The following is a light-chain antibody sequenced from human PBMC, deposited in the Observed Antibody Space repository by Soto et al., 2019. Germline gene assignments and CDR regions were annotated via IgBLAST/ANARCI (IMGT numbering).Light chain of an antibody. Sequence: DIQMTQSRPSVSASLGDRVTIICRASQDIRGWLAWYQKKPGKGPKLLIHGASNLQSGVPSRFSGSGSGTEFTLTINNLQAEDFATYFCQQANKFPRDFGPGTTVEIK. V-gene: IGKV1-12*01. J-gene: IGKJ3*01. CDR2: GAS. CDR1: QDIRGW. CDR3: QQANKFPRD.